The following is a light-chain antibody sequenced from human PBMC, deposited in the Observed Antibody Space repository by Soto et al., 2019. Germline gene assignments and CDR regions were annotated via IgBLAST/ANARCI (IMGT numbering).Light chain of an antibody. CDR2: GAS. J-gene: IGKJ1*01. CDR1: QSVSST. Sequence: EIVMTQSPATLSVSPGERATVSCRASQSVSSTLAWYQQKPGQAPRLLIYGASTRATDIPARFSGSGSGTEFTLTISSLQSEDFAVYYCQQYYNWPRTFGQGTKVDI. V-gene: IGKV3-15*01. CDR3: QQYYNWPRT.